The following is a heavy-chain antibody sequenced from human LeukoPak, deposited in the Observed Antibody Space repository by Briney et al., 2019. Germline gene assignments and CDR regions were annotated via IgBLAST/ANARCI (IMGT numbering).Heavy chain of an antibody. J-gene: IGHJ4*02. Sequence: SETLSLTRAVYGGSFSGYYWSWIRQPPGKGLEWIGEINHSGSTDYNPSLKSRVTISVDTSKNQFSLKLSSVTAADTAVYYCARGRQMATITWYFDYWGQGTLVTVSS. CDR2: INHSGST. V-gene: IGHV4-34*01. CDR3: ARGRQMATITWYFDY. CDR1: GGSFSGYY. D-gene: IGHD5-24*01.